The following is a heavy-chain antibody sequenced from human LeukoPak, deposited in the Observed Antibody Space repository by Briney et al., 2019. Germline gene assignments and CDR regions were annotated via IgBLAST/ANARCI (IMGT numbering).Heavy chain of an antibody. CDR3: AKGDDYGDYYVSF. J-gene: IGHJ4*02. D-gene: IGHD4-17*01. CDR2: ISGSGSVT. Sequence: GGSLRLSCAASGFTFSSYAMSWVRQAPGKGLEWVSSISGSGSVTYYADSVKGRFTISRDKSKNTLYLQMNSLRAEDAAVYYCAKGDDYGDYYVSFWGQGTLVTVSS. CDR1: GFTFSSYA. V-gene: IGHV3-23*01.